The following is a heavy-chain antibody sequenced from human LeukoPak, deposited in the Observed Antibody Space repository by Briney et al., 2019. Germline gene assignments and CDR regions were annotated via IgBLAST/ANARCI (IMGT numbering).Heavy chain of an antibody. Sequence: GGSLRLSCAASGFTFSSCAMHWVRQAPGKGLEWVAVIANDGRDKKYADSVRGRFTISRDNSKNTVYLQMNSLRAEDTAVFYCVKDMKIKAAGYYFDYWGQGTLVTVSS. CDR3: VKDMKIKAAGYYFDY. V-gene: IGHV3-30*04. CDR1: GFTFSSCA. CDR2: IANDGRDK. D-gene: IGHD6-13*01. J-gene: IGHJ4*02.